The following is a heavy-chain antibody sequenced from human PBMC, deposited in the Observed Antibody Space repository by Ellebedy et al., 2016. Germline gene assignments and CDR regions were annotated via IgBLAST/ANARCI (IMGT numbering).Heavy chain of an antibody. CDR3: TTVYRYNYGSV. V-gene: IGHV3-15*01. Sequence: GGSLRLSCAASGFTFSNAWMNWVRKAPGKGLEWVGRIKSKTDGGAADYAAPVKGRFTISRDASKNTLYLQMNSLKTEDTAVYFCTTVYRYNYGSVWGQGTLVTVSS. J-gene: IGHJ4*02. CDR1: GFTFSNAW. CDR2: IKSKTDGGAA. D-gene: IGHD5-18*01.